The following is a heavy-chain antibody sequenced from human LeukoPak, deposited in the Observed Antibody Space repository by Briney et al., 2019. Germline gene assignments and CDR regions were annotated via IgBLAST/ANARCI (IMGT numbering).Heavy chain of an antibody. Sequence: GESLKIFCKGSGYIFTSYWIGWVRRLPGRGLLGLGIIYPGDSDTRYSPSFQGQVTISADKSISTAYLQWSSLKASDTAMYYCARSKGGYSSGDFDYWGQGTLVTVSS. D-gene: IGHD6-25*01. V-gene: IGHV5-51*01. CDR2: IYPGDSDT. CDR1: GYIFTSYW. J-gene: IGHJ4*02. CDR3: ARSKGGYSSGDFDY.